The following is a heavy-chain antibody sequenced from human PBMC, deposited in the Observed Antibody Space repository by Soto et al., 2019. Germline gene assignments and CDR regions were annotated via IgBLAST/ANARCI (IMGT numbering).Heavy chain of an antibody. J-gene: IGHJ6*02. CDR3: ARERTHYGSGSYDWGRYYYGMDV. CDR2: IIPIFGTA. D-gene: IGHD3-10*01. Sequence: QVQLVQSGAEVKKPGSSVKVSCKASGGTFSSYAISWVRQAPGQGLEWMGGIIPIFGTANYAQKFQGRVTITADESTSTAYMELSSLRSEDTAVYYWARERTHYGSGSYDWGRYYYGMDVWGQGTTVTVSS. V-gene: IGHV1-69*12. CDR1: GGTFSSYA.